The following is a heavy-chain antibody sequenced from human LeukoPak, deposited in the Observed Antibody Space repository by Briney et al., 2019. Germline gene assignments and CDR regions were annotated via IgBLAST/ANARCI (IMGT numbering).Heavy chain of an antibody. CDR1: GGSISSYY. J-gene: IGHJ6*03. CDR2: IYTSGST. V-gene: IGHV4-4*09. Sequence: SETLSLTCTVSGGSISSYYWSWIRQPPGKGLEWIGYIYTSGSTSYNPSLKSRVTISVDTSKNQFSLKLSSVTAAVTAVFYCARVSSGYYGSFYYYMDVWGKGTTVTVSS. CDR3: ARVSSGYYGSFYYYMDV. D-gene: IGHD3-22*01.